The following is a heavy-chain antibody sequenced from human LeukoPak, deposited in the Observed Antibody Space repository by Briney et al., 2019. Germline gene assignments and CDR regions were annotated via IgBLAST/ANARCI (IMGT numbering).Heavy chain of an antibody. CDR2: INHNGNVI. CDR1: GFTFSSYA. V-gene: IGHV3-7*03. Sequence: GGSLRLSCAASGFTFSSYAMSWARQAPGKGLEWVDSINHNGNVIYYVDSVKGRFTISRDNAKNSLYLQMSNLRAEDTAVYFCARGGGLDVWGQGATVTVSS. D-gene: IGHD3-16*01. J-gene: IGHJ6*02. CDR3: ARGGGLDV.